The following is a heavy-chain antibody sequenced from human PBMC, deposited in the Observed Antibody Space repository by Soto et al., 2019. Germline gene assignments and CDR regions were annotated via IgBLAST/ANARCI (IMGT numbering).Heavy chain of an antibody. V-gene: IGHV3-74*01. J-gene: IGHJ4*02. D-gene: IGHD3-10*01. Sequence: EVQLVESGGGLVQPGGSLRLSCAASGFTFNTYWMHWVRQAPGKGLVWVSRINNDASSTSYADSVKGRLTVSRDNANNTLYLHLYNLRAEDTAVYYCASGGVAGAGTYYNDFWGRGTLVTVSS. CDR3: ASGGVAGAGTYYNDF. CDR1: GFTFNTYW. CDR2: INNDASST.